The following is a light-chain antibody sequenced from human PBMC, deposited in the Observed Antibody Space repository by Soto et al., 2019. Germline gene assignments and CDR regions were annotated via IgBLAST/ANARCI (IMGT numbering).Light chain of an antibody. J-gene: IGLJ1*01. CDR3: SSYEGINWYV. Sequence: QSVLTQPPSASGSPGQSVTISCTGTNSDVGGYNYVSWYQQYPGKAPKLIIYEVNERPSGVPDRFSGSKSGNTASLTVSGLQTADGADYYCSSYEGINWYVFGTVTKVTVL. CDR1: NSDVGGYNY. CDR2: EVN. V-gene: IGLV2-8*01.